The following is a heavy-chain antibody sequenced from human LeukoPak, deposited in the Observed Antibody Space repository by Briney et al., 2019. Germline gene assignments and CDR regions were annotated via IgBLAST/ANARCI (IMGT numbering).Heavy chain of an antibody. CDR1: GGSFSGYY. Sequence: SETLSLTCAVYGGSFSGYYWSWIRQPPGKGLEWIGEINRSGSTNYNPSLKSRVTISVDTSKNQFSLKLSSVTAADTAVYYCARGLGYSYGAAFDYWGQGTLVTVSS. CDR3: ARGLGYSYGAAFDY. D-gene: IGHD5-18*01. V-gene: IGHV4-34*01. CDR2: INRSGST. J-gene: IGHJ4*02.